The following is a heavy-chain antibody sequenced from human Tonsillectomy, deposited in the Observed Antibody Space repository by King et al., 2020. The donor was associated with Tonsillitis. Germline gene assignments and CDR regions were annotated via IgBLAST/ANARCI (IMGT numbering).Heavy chain of an antibody. J-gene: IGHJ6*02. CDR1: GYTFTGYY. Sequence: QLVQSGAEVKKPGASVKVSCKASGYTFTGYYMHWVRQAPGQGLEWMGWINPNSGGTNYAQKFQGRVTMTRDTSISTAYMELSRLRSDDTAVYYWARTFWVGGHYYYGMDVWGQGTTVTVSS. CDR3: ARTFWVGGHYYYGMDV. V-gene: IGHV1-2*02. CDR2: INPNSGGT. D-gene: IGHD3-3*01.